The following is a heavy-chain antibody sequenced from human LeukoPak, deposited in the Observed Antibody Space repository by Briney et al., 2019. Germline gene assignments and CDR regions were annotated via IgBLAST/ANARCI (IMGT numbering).Heavy chain of an antibody. D-gene: IGHD5-18*01. Sequence: SETLSLTCTVSGYSISSSSYYWGWIRQPPGKGLERIGSIYSSGSTDYNPSLKSRVTISVDTSKNQFSLKLSSVTAADTAVYYCARGRGYSHQTFNYWGQGTLVTVSS. CDR3: ARGRGYSHQTFNY. V-gene: IGHV4-39*07. CDR1: GYSISSSSYY. CDR2: IYSSGST. J-gene: IGHJ4*02.